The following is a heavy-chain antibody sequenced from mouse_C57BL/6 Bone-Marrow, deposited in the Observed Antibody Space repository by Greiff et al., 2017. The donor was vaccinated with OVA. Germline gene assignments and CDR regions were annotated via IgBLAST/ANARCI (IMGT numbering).Heavy chain of an antibody. CDR3: ARWKWSRWFDV. CDR1: GYTFTSYG. J-gene: IGHJ1*03. Sequence: QVHVKQSGAELARPGASVKLSCKASGYTFTSYGISWVKQRTGQGLEWIGEIYPRSGNTYYNEKFKGKATLTADKSSSTAYMELRSLTSEDSAVYFCARWKWSRWFDVWGTGTTVTVSS. D-gene: IGHD1-1*02. V-gene: IGHV1-81*01. CDR2: IYPRSGNT.